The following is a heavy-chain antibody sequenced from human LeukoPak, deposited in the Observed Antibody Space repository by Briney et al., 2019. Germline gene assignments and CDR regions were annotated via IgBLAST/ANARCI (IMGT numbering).Heavy chain of an antibody. D-gene: IGHD6-19*01. Sequence: SVKVSCKASRGTFSSYAISWVRQAPGQGLEWMGRIIPIFGTANYAQKFQGRGTITTDESTGTAYMELSSLRSEDTAVYYCASVIAVAGTGDFDYWGQGTLVTVSS. J-gene: IGHJ4*02. V-gene: IGHV1-69*05. CDR2: IIPIFGTA. CDR3: ASVIAVAGTGDFDY. CDR1: RGTFSSYA.